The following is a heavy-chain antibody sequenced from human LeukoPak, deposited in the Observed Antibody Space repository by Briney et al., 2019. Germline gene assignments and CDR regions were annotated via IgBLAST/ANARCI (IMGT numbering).Heavy chain of an antibody. CDR2: MNPNVGGA. CDR1: GHTFTGYY. D-gene: IGHD3-22*01. V-gene: IGHV1-2*02. J-gene: IGHJ6*02. CDR3: AGQGREDYYDSSGYYRNYYYGMDV. Sequence: GASVKVSCKASGHTFTGYYVYWVRQAPGQGLEWMGWMNPNVGGANFPQKFQGRVTVTSDPAISAAYMELRRLRSYDTAVYYCAGQGREDYYDSSGYYRNYYYGMDVWGQGTTVTVSS.